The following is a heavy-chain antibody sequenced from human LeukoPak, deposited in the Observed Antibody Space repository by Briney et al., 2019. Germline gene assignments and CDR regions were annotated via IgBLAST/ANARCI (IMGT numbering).Heavy chain of an antibody. CDR3: ARLKYYYDSSGYRAEYFRH. J-gene: IGHJ1*01. D-gene: IGHD3-22*01. CDR1: GGFISSGSYY. Sequence: SETLSLTCTVSGGFISSGSYYWSWIRQPAGKGLECLGRIYPSGSTNYNPSLKSRVTISVYTSKNQFSLKLSSVTAADTAVYYCARLKYYYDSSGYRAEYFRHWGQGTLVTVSS. CDR2: IYPSGST. V-gene: IGHV4-61*02.